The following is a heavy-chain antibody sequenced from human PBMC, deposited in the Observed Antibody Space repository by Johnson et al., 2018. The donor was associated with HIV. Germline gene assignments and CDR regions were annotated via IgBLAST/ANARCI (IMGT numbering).Heavy chain of an antibody. CDR1: EFTFSSSA. CDR2: ISYDGRNK. V-gene: IGHV3-30-3*01. Sequence: VQLVESGGGVVQPGRSLRLSCASSEFTFSSSAMRWVRQAPGKGLECVAVISYDGRNKYYAASVKRRLTISRDNAKNSLYLQMNSLRAEDTAVYYCASIATIAAAGRGAFDIWGQGTMVTVSS. J-gene: IGHJ3*02. D-gene: IGHD6-13*01. CDR3: ASIATIAAAGRGAFDI.